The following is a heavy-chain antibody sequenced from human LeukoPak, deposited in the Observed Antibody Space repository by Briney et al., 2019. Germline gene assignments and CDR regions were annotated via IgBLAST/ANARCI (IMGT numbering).Heavy chain of an antibody. V-gene: IGHV4-4*07. CDR2: MYTDGDT. D-gene: IGHD2-15*01. CDR3: ARAPAGGGGTCPFDS. J-gene: IGHJ4*02. Sequence: SETLSLTCDVSGASISGYWWSRIRQPAGKGLEWIGRMYTDGDTNYNPALKSRVTVSVDTSKNLFSLKLISVTAADTAVYYCARAPAGGGGTCPFDSWGQGTLVTVSS. CDR1: GASISGYW.